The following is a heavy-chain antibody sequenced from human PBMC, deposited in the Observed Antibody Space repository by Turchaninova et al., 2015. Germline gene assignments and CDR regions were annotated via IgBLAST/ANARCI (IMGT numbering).Heavy chain of an antibody. J-gene: IGHJ4*02. V-gene: IGHV4-39*01. CDR2: IYYSGST. CDR1: GGTSNRSIYY. CDR3: ARYHYDILTGYSPVHPIDY. D-gene: IGHD3-9*01. Sequence: LPLQESGPGLVTPSNPLALTCAGSGGTSNRSIYYRGGIRQPPGKVLDWIGNIYYSGSTYYNPSLKSRVTISVDTSKNQFSLKLSSVTAADTAVYYCARYHYDILTGYSPVHPIDYWGQGTLVTVSS.